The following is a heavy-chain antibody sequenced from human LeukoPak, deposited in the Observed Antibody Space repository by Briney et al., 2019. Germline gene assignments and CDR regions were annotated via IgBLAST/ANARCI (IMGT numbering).Heavy chain of an antibody. CDR2: IIPIFGTA. V-gene: IGHV1-69*13. J-gene: IGHJ4*02. Sequence: SVKVSCKASGGTFSSYAISWVRQAPGQGLEWMGGIIPIFGTANYAQKFQGRVTITADESTSTAYMELSSLRSEDTAVYYCARGGKPTAYYFDHWGQGTLVTVSS. D-gene: IGHD4-23*01. CDR1: GGTFSSYA. CDR3: ARGGKPTAYYFDH.